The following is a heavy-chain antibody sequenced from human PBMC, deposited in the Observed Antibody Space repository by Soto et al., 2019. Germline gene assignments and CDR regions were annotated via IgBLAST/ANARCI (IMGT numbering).Heavy chain of an antibody. J-gene: IGHJ5*02. CDR2: ISPRSTFR. D-gene: IGHD2-21*01. CDR3: ARGGGGGLFDP. Sequence: GGSMRVSCATSEFSCSDSYMSWIRQAPGKGLEWISYISPRSTFRDYADSVKGRFTICRDSVKNSLYLQMNNLTADDTGVYYCARGGGGGLFDPSGQGSVVTVSS. V-gene: IGHV3-11*06. CDR1: EFSCSDSY.